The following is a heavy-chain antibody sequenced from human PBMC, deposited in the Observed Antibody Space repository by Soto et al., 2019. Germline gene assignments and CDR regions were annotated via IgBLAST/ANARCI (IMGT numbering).Heavy chain of an antibody. Sequence: ESGGGLVKPGGSLRLSCAASGFTFSDYYMSWIRQAPGKGLAWVSYISGRATIKYADSVKGRFTISRDNAKNSLYLQMNSLRVEDTAVSYCVRASGDGYNHYDFWGQGTLVTVSS. V-gene: IGHV3-11*01. CDR3: VRASGDGYNHYDF. D-gene: IGHD5-12*01. CDR1: GFTFSDYY. J-gene: IGHJ4*02. CDR2: ISGRATI.